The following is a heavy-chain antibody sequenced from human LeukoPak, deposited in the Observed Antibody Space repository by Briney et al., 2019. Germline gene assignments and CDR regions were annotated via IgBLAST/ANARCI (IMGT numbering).Heavy chain of an antibody. Sequence: SETLSLTCTVSGGSISSSSYYWVWIRQPPGKGLEWIGTIYYSGSTYYNPSLKSRVTISVDTSKNQFSLKLSSVTAADTAVYYCARGGSYYDRSFDYWGQGTLVTVSS. CDR1: GGSISSSSYY. CDR3: ARGGSYYDRSFDY. V-gene: IGHV4-39*07. D-gene: IGHD1-26*01. J-gene: IGHJ4*02. CDR2: IYYSGST.